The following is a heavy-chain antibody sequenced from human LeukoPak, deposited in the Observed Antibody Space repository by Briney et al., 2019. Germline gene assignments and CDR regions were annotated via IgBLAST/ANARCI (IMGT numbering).Heavy chain of an antibody. CDR3: ARRYFDL. D-gene: IGHD2-15*01. Sequence: GGSLRLSCAASGFAFSSYAMHWVRQAPGKGLEWVANIKQDGSEKYYVDSVKGRFTISRDNAKNSLYLQMNSLRGEDTAVYYCARRYFDLWGQGTLVTVSS. CDR1: GFAFSSYA. V-gene: IGHV3-7*01. J-gene: IGHJ4*02. CDR2: IKQDGSEK.